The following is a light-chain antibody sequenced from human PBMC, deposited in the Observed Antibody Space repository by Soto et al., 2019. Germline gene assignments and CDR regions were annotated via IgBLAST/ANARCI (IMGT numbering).Light chain of an antibody. CDR2: GAS. CDR3: QQYDVWPALT. J-gene: IGKJ4*01. V-gene: IGKV3-15*01. Sequence: EKVMTQSPVTLSVSPGERVTLSCRASQSVGGKLAWYHQKPGQAPRLLIYGASNRATGIPVRFSGSGSGTEFTLTISSLQSEDSGVYYCQQYDVWPALTFGGGTKVDIK. CDR1: QSVGGK.